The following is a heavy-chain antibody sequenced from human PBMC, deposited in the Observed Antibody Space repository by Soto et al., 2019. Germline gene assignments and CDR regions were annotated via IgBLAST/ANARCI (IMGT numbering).Heavy chain of an antibody. Sequence: SETLSLTCTVSGDSITSKTYSWGWVRQPPGKGLEYIGSIYYSGSTYYNPSFKSRVTISVDTSKNQFSLKLSSVTAADTAVYYCARHWLQSWFDPWGQGTLVTVSS. CDR3: ARHWLQSWFDP. J-gene: IGHJ5*02. CDR2: IYYSGST. D-gene: IGHD4-4*01. CDR1: GDSITSKTYS. V-gene: IGHV4-39*01.